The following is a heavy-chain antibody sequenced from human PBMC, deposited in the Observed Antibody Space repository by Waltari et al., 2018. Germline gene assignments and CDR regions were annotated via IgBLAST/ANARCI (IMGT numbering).Heavy chain of an antibody. CDR1: GFTFSSYA. CDR3: AKAIGYYDYVWGSYRYGFDY. V-gene: IGHV3-23*01. Sequence: EVQLLESGGGLVQPGGSLRLSCAASGFTFSSYAMSWVRPAPGKGLEWVSAISGSGGSTYYADSGKGRFTISRDNSKNTLYLQMNSLRAEDTAVYYCAKAIGYYDYVWGSYRYGFDYWGQGTLVTVSS. J-gene: IGHJ4*02. CDR2: ISGSGGST. D-gene: IGHD3-16*02.